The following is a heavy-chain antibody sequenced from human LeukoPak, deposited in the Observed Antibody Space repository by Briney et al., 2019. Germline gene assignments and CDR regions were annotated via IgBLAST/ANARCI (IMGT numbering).Heavy chain of an antibody. J-gene: IGHJ4*02. CDR3: AKQKDRYCSSTSCSFDY. D-gene: IGHD2-2*01. CDR2: ISGSGGST. V-gene: IGHV3-23*01. CDR1: GFTFDDYG. Sequence: LAGGSLRLSCAASGFTFDDYGMSWVRQAPGKGLEWVSAISGSGGSTYYADSVKGRFTISRDNSKNTLYLQMNSLRAEDTAVYYCAKQKDRYCSSTSCSFDYWGQGTLVTVSS.